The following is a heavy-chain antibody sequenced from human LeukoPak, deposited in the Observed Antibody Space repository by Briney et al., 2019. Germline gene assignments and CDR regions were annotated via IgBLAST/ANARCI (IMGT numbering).Heavy chain of an antibody. CDR3: ARVFDSGSQAYFYYMDV. CDR1: GGSIRGYY. D-gene: IGHD3-10*01. Sequence: SETLSLTCNVSGGSIRGYYWSWIRQPPGKGLEWIGYIYSSGSTNYNPSLKSRVTMSVDTSKNQFSLKVSSVTAADTAVYYCARVFDSGSQAYFYYMDVWGKGTTVTVSS. CDR2: IYSSGST. V-gene: IGHV4-59*01. J-gene: IGHJ6*03.